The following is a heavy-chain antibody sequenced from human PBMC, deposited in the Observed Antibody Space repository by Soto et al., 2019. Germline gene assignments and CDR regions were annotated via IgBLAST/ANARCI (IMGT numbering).Heavy chain of an antibody. CDR2: IKSKTDGGTT. CDR3: TTGTLVLRYFDWLLTNDY. V-gene: IGHV3-15*01. J-gene: IGHJ4*02. Sequence: GGSLRLSCAASGFTFSNAWMSWVRQAPGKGLEWVGRIKSKTDGGTTDYAAPVKGRFTISRDDSKNTLYLQMNSPKTEDTAVYYCTTGTLVLRYFDWLLTNDYWGQGTLVTVSS. D-gene: IGHD3-9*01. CDR1: GFTFSNAW.